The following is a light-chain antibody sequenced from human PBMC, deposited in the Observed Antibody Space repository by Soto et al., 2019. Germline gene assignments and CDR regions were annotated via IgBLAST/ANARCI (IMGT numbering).Light chain of an antibody. CDR3: QQYNSYPWT. CDR2: GAS. Sequence: ETVMTQSPATLSVSPGERVTLSCRASEGVGSSLAWYQQKPGQAPRVLIYGASTTAPGIPARFSGSGSGTEFTLTISSLQPEDFATYYCQQYNSYPWTFGQGTKVDIK. J-gene: IGKJ1*01. V-gene: IGKV3-15*01. CDR1: EGVGSS.